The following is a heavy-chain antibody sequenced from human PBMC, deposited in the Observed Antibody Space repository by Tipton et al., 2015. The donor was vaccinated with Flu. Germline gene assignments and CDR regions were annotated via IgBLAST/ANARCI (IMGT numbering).Heavy chain of an antibody. CDR1: GDSIASDYF. Sequence: LSCSVSGDSIASDYFWAWVRQPPGKGLEWIGNVHREGSTFYSPSLRSRVTIAVDRSKNQFSLKLSSVTAADTAIYYCARGVGRFSSNLDYWGQGTLVTVSS. J-gene: IGHJ4*02. D-gene: IGHD6-6*01. CDR2: VHREGST. V-gene: IGHV4-38-2*02. CDR3: ARGVGRFSSNLDY.